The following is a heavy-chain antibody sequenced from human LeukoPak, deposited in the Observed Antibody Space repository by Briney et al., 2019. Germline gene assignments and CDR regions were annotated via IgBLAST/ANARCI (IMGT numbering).Heavy chain of an antibody. Sequence: SQTLSLYCAISGDSVSSDSVTWNWIRQSPSRGLEWLGRTYYRSKWYNNYAKSVESRISINPDTSKNQFSLQLNSVTPEDTAVYYCTRNRLWANDIWGQGTLVTVSS. D-gene: IGHD1-26*01. J-gene: IGHJ3*02. CDR2: TYYRSKWYN. V-gene: IGHV6-1*01. CDR1: GDSVSSDSVT. CDR3: TRNRLWANDI.